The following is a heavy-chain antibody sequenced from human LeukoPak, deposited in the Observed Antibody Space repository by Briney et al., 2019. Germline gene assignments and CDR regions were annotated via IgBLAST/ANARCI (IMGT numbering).Heavy chain of an antibody. Sequence: LPGRSLRLSCAASGFTFSSYAMHWARQAPGKGLEWVAVISYDGSNKYYADSVKGRFTISRDNSKNTLYLQMNSLRAEDTAVYYCARGIRFLEWLSPGPSSMDVWGQGTTVTVSS. J-gene: IGHJ6*02. D-gene: IGHD3-3*01. CDR2: ISYDGSNK. CDR1: GFTFSSYA. CDR3: ARGIRFLEWLSPGPSSMDV. V-gene: IGHV3-30-3*01.